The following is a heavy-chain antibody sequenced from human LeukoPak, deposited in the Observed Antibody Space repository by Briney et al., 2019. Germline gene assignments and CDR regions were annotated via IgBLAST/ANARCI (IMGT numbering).Heavy chain of an antibody. J-gene: IGHJ4*02. CDR1: GFTFSSYW. V-gene: IGHV3-74*01. CDR3: AKDRRGYDSSGYYLDY. D-gene: IGHD3-22*01. Sequence: GGSLRLSCAASGFTFSSYWMHWVRQAPGKGLVWVSRINSDGSSTSYADSVKGRFTISRDNSKNTLYLQMNSLRAEDTAVYYCAKDRRGYDSSGYYLDYWGQGTLVTVSS. CDR2: INSDGSST.